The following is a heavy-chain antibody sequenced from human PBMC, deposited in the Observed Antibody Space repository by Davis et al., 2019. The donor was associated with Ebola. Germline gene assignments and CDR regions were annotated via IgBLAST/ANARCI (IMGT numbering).Heavy chain of an antibody. CDR2: ISGSGGST. J-gene: IGHJ6*02. D-gene: IGHD2-15*01. V-gene: IGHV3-23*01. CDR3: AKDEGAIVVVVAATLPFGMDV. CDR1: GFTFSSYA. Sequence: AGSLSLSCAASGFTFSSYAMSWVRQAPGKGLEWVSAISGSGGSTYYADSVKGRFTISRDNSKNTLYLQMNSLRAEDTAVYYCAKDEGAIVVVVAATLPFGMDVWGQGTTVTVSS.